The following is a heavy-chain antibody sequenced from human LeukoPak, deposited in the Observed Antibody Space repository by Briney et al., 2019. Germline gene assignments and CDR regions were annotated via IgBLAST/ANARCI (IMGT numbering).Heavy chain of an antibody. J-gene: IGHJ4*02. Sequence: GGSLRLSCAASGFTFSSYAMHWVRQAPGKGLEWVAVISYDGSNKYYADSVKGRFTISRDNSKNTLYLQMNSLKAEDTAVYYCARERGLRATRYYDYWGQGTLVTVSS. CDR3: ARERGLRATRYYDY. CDR2: ISYDGSNK. CDR1: GFTFSSYA. V-gene: IGHV3-30*04. D-gene: IGHD1-26*01.